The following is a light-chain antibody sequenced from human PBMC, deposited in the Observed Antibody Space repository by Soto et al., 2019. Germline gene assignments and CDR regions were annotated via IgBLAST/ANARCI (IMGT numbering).Light chain of an antibody. CDR1: XXXVGSYNL. J-gene: IGLJ2*01. V-gene: IGLV2-23*01. CDR2: EGS. CDR3: CSYVGGNTWL. Sequence: QSALTXPASVSGSPGQSXTXXXTXXXXXVGSYNLVSWYQQHPGKAPKVMIYEGSKRPSGVSYRFSGSKSGNTASLTISGLQAEDEADYYCCSYVGGNTWLFGGGTKVTVL.